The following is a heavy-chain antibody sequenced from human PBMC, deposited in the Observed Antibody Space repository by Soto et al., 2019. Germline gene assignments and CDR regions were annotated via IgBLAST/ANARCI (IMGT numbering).Heavy chain of an antibody. Sequence: EVQLVESGGGLVQPGGSLRLSCAGSGFIFSSFEMNWVRQAPGKGLEWVSYISSTGGTTVYYADSVKGRFTISRDDAKNSLYLQMNSLRAEDTAVYYCARVGSSGWLYYYYGMDVWGQGTTVTVSS. D-gene: IGHD6-19*01. CDR3: ARVGSSGWLYYYYGMDV. V-gene: IGHV3-48*03. CDR2: ISSTGGTTV. J-gene: IGHJ6*02. CDR1: GFIFSSFE.